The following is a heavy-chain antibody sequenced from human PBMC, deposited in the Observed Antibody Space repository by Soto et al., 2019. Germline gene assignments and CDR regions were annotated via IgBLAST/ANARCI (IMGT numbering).Heavy chain of an antibody. J-gene: IGHJ4*02. CDR2: ISSSSSTI. CDR3: ATATDFWSGYYYSYYVHY. CDR1: GFTFSSYS. V-gene: IGHV3-48*01. Sequence: GGSLRLSCAASGFTFSSYSMNWVRQAPGKGLEWVSYISSSSSTIYYADSVKGRFTISRDNAKNSLHLQMNSLRAEDTAVYYCATATDFWSGYYYSYYVHYWGQGSLV. D-gene: IGHD3-3*01.